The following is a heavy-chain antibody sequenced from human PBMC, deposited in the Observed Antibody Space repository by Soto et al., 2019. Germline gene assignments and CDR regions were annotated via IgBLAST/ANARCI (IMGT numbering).Heavy chain of an antibody. CDR3: AGQPTAGSYYDLGSYYYYYAMDV. D-gene: IGHD3-10*01. V-gene: IGHV4-39*07. J-gene: IGHJ6*02. Sequence: SETLSLTCTVSGGSLSSSNYCWGWIRQPPGKGLESIGSVCFGGSTYYKPSLKSRVTISLDTSKNQFSLKLSSVTAADTAVYYCAGQPTAGSYYDLGSYYYYYAMDVWGQGTTVTVSS. CDR1: GGSLSSSNYC. CDR2: VCFGGST.